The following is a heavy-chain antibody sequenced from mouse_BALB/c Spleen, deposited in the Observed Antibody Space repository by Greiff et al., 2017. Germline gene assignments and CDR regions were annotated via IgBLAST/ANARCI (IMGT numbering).Heavy chain of an antibody. V-gene: IGHV5-17*02. D-gene: IGHD4-1*01. Sequence: EVKFVESGGGLVQPGGSRKLSCAASGFTFSSFGMHWVRQAPEKGLEWVAYISSGSSTIYYADTVKGRFTISRDNPKNTLFLQMTSLRSEDTAMYYCARGKLGRGCYFDYWGQGTTLTVSS. CDR2: ISSGSSTI. J-gene: IGHJ2*01. CDR1: GFTFSSFG. CDR3: ARGKLGRGCYFDY.